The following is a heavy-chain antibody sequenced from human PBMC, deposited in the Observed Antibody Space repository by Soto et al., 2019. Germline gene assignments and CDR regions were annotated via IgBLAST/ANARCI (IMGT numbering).Heavy chain of an antibody. CDR3: TRVNYYDSSGYYWPWFDP. Sequence: QSGGSLRLSCTASGFTFGDYAMSWFRQAPGKGLEWVGFIRSKAYGGTTEYAASVKGRFTISRDDSKSIAYLQMNSLKTEDTAVYYCTRVNYYDSSGYYWPWFDPWGQGTLVTVSS. CDR2: IRSKAYGGTT. D-gene: IGHD3-22*01. CDR1: GFTFGDYA. J-gene: IGHJ5*02. V-gene: IGHV3-49*03.